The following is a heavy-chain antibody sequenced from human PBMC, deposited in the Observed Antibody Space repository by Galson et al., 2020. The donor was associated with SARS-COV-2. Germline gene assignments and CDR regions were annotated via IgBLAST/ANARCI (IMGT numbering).Heavy chain of an antibody. CDR1: GFTFRTYG. J-gene: IGHJ4*02. D-gene: IGHD3-22*01. CDR2: IWYDGTNK. V-gene: IGHV3-33*01. Sequence: GGSLRLSCAASGFTFRTYGMHWVRQAPGKGLEWVAVIWYDGTNKYYADSVKGRFTISRDNSKNTLYLQMNSLRAEDTAVYYCARVVLRSWALDYWGQGTLVTVSS. CDR3: ARVVLRSWALDY.